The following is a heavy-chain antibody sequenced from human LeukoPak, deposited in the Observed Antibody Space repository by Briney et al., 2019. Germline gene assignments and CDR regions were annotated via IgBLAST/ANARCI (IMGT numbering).Heavy chain of an antibody. CDR2: INHNGST. J-gene: IGHJ4*02. Sequence: SETLSLTCAVYGGSFSGYYWSWIRQPPGKGLEWIGEINHNGSTNYNPSLKSRVTISVDTSKNQFSLKLSSVTAADTAVYYCARAPGMMATISGPTYYFDYWGQGTLVTVSS. D-gene: IGHD5-24*01. V-gene: IGHV4-34*01. CDR3: ARAPGMMATISGPTYYFDY. CDR1: GGSFSGYY.